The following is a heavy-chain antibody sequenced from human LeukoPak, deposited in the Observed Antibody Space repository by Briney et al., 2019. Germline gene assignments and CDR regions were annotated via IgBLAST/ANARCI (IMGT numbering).Heavy chain of an antibody. J-gene: IGHJ5*02. V-gene: IGHV1-46*01. CDR1: GYTFTSYY. D-gene: IGHD3-10*01. CDR2: INPSGGST. Sequence: ASVKVSCKASGYTFTSYYMHWVRQAPGQGLEWMGIINPSGGSTSCAQKFQGRVTMTRDTSTSTVYMELSSLRSEDTAVYYCARGGLVLLWFGELGIDWFDPWGQGTLVTVSS. CDR3: ARGGLVLLWFGELGIDWFDP.